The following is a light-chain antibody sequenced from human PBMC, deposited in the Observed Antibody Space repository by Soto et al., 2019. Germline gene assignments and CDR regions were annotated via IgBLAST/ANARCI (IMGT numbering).Light chain of an antibody. Sequence: EIQMTQSPSSLSASVGDRVSITCRASQTINSYLNWFQQKPGEVPKLLIYTASNLQGGVPSRFSGSQSGTDFTLTISSLQPEDSATYYCQQGYGTPFTFGQGTRLEIK. CDR1: QTINSY. CDR3: QQGYGTPFT. J-gene: IGKJ5*01. CDR2: TAS. V-gene: IGKV1-39*01.